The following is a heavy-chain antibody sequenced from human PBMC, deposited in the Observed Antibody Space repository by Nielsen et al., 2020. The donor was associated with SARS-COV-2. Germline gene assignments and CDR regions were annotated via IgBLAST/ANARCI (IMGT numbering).Heavy chain of an antibody. D-gene: IGHD3-3*01. CDR1: GFGFSTYW. Sequence: GESLKISCAASGFGFSTYWMSWVRQAPGKGLEWVANINQYGSEKYYADSVKGRFTISRDNAKNSLYLQMNSLRAEDTAVYYCARERTIFGVANAFDIWGQGTMVTVSS. CDR2: INQYGSEK. V-gene: IGHV3-7*05. J-gene: IGHJ3*02. CDR3: ARERTIFGVANAFDI.